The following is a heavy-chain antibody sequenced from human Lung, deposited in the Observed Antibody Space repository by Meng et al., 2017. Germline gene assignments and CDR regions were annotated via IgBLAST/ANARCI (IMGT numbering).Heavy chain of an antibody. V-gene: IGHV4-34*01. J-gene: IGHJ2*01. D-gene: IGHD1/OR15-1a*01. CDR2: INHSGST. Sequence: QVRLQQSGAGLLKPSETLSLTCAVYGGSLSGYYWSWIRQPPGKGLEWIGEINHSGSTNYNPSLKSRVTISVDTSKNQFSLKLSSVTAADTAVYYCARPKQANWYFDLWGRGTLVTVSS. CDR3: ARPKQANWYFDL. CDR1: GGSLSGYY.